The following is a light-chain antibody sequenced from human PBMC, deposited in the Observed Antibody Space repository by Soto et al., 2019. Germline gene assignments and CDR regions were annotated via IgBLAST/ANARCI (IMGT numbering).Light chain of an antibody. V-gene: IGKV3-20*01. CDR3: QKYRRSTPSWT. Sequence: ETVLTQSPGTLSLSPGERATLFCRASQRISNNLLAWYQQIPGQSPSLLIFGASSRATGIPDRFSGSGSGTEFTLTIDRMEPEDFAVYYCQKYRRSTPSWTFGQGTKVEIK. CDR1: QRISNNL. CDR2: GAS. J-gene: IGKJ1*01.